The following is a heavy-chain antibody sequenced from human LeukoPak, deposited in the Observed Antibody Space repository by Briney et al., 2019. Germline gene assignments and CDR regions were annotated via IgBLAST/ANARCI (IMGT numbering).Heavy chain of an antibody. CDR1: GGSINRSTYY. Sequence: SETLSLTRTVSGGSINRSTYYWGWLRLAPGKGLEWIGSMFSNGNTYYNPSLKSRVAISLDRSKNEFSLKLTSVTAADTAVYYCARQGYCTSGSCYAGSEFDPWGQGTLVIVSS. D-gene: IGHD2-2*01. J-gene: IGHJ5*02. V-gene: IGHV4-39*01. CDR2: MFSNGNT. CDR3: ARQGYCTSGSCYAGSEFDP.